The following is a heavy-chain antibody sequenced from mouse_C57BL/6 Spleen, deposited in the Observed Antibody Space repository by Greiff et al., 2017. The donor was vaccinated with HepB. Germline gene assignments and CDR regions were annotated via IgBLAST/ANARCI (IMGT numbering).Heavy chain of an antibody. Sequence: VQLQQSGAELVKPGASVKMSCKASGYTFTSYWITWVKQRPGQGLEWIGDIYPGSGSTNYNEKFKSKATLTVDTSSSTAYMQLSSLTSEDSAVYYCARGRDWYVHFDVWGTGTTVTVSS. J-gene: IGHJ1*03. V-gene: IGHV1-55*01. CDR2: IYPGSGST. CDR3: ARGRDWYVHFDV. D-gene: IGHD2-14*01. CDR1: GYTFTSYW.